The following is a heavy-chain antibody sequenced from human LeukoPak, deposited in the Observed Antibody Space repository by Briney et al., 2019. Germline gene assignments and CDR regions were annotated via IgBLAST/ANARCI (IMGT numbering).Heavy chain of an antibody. J-gene: IGHJ6*03. Sequence: VASVKVSCKASGYTFTSYYMHWVRQAPGQGLEWMGIINPSGGSTSYAQKFQGRVTMTRDMSTSTVYMELSSLRSEDTAVYYCARAGETYYYMDVWGKGTTVTVSS. V-gene: IGHV1-46*01. D-gene: IGHD3-16*01. CDR1: GYTFTSYY. CDR2: INPSGGST. CDR3: ARAGETYYYMDV.